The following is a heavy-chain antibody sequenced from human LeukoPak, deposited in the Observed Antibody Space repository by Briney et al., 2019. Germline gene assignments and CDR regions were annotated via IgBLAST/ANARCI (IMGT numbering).Heavy chain of an antibody. V-gene: IGHV3-7*01. Sequence: GGSLRLSCAASGFTLSSTWMSWVRQAPGKGLEWVANIKQDRSDEYYLDSVKGRFIISRDNGKNSLYLQMSTLTTEDTAVYYCARQPVGFWSGYYQYYFDHWGQGVLVTVSS. D-gene: IGHD3-3*01. CDR3: ARQPVGFWSGYYQYYFDH. J-gene: IGHJ4*02. CDR2: IKQDRSDE. CDR1: GFTLSSTW.